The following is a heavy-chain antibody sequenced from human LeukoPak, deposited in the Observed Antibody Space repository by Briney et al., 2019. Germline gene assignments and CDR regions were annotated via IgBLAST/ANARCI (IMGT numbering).Heavy chain of an antibody. D-gene: IGHD2-15*01. CDR2: INAGNGNT. V-gene: IGHV1-3*03. CDR1: GYTFTGYY. Sequence: ASVKVSCKASGYTFTGYYMHWVRQAPGQGLEWMGWINAGNGNTKYSQEFQGRVTITRDTSASTAYMELSSLRSEDMAVYYCARGCSGGSCFAFDPWGQGTLVTVSS. CDR3: ARGCSGGSCFAFDP. J-gene: IGHJ5*02.